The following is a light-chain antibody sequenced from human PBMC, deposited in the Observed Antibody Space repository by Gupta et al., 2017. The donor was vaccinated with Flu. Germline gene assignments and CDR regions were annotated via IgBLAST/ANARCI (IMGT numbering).Light chain of an antibody. CDR3: QQSDSFPLT. CDR1: QSIRVL. J-gene: IGKJ1*01. V-gene: IGKV1-39*01. CDR2: AAS. Sequence: DIQMTQSPSSLSASVGDSVTITCRASQSIRVLLNWYQHRSGKAPQLLIYAASTLQRGVPSRFSGSGSGTDFTLTISPLEAEDSATYFCQQSDSFPLTFGQGTRVEIK.